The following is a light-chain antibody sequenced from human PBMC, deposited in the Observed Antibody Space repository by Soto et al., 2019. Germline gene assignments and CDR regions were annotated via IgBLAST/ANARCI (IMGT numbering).Light chain of an antibody. CDR1: QSVSSN. Sequence: EIVLTQSPGTLSLSPGERATLSCRASQSVSSNLAWYQQKPGQAPRLLIYSASTRATGIPARFSGSGSGTEFTLTISSLEPEDFAVYYCQQYGSSLTFGQGTRLEIK. CDR2: SAS. V-gene: IGKV3-20*01. J-gene: IGKJ5*01. CDR3: QQYGSSLT.